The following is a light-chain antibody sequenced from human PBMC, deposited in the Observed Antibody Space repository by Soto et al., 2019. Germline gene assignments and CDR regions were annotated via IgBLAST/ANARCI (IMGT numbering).Light chain of an antibody. V-gene: IGKV1-33*01. CDR1: QDISNY. CDR2: DAS. Sequence: DVPMTQSPSSLSASVGDRVTITCQASQDISNYLNWYQQKPGKAPKLLIYDASNLETGVPSRFSGSGSGTDFTFTIRSLQPEDIATYYCQPYDNLPPLTFGGGTQVEIK. J-gene: IGKJ4*01. CDR3: QPYDNLPPLT.